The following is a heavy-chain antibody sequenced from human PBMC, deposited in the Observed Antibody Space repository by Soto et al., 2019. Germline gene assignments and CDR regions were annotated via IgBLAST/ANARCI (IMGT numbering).Heavy chain of an antibody. J-gene: IGHJ4*02. CDR1: GGTFSSYA. D-gene: IGHD3-10*01. V-gene: IGHV1-69*13. CDR3: ARGRASGSYYLLDY. Sequence: GASVKVSCKASGGTFSSYAISWVRQAPGQGLEWMGGIIPIFGTANYAQKFQGRVTITADESTSTAYMEPSSLRSDDTAVYYCARGRASGSYYLLDYWGQGTLVTVSS. CDR2: IIPIFGTA.